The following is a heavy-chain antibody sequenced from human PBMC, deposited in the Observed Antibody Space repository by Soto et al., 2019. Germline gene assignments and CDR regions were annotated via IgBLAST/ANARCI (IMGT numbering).Heavy chain of an antibody. CDR1: GGSISSSSYY. Sequence: SETLSLTCTVSGGSISSSSYYWGWIRQPPGKGLEWIGSIYYSGSTYYNPSLKSRVTISVDTSKNQFSLKLSSVTAADTAVYYCARHEYPYYYDSSGYYYFDYWGQGTLVTVSS. V-gene: IGHV4-39*01. J-gene: IGHJ4*02. D-gene: IGHD3-22*01. CDR3: ARHEYPYYYDSSGYYYFDY. CDR2: IYYSGST.